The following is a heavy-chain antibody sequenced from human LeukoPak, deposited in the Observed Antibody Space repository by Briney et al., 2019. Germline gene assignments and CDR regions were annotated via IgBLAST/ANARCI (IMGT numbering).Heavy chain of an antibody. Sequence: SETLSLTCTVSGGSISSYYWSWIRQPPGKGLEWIGYIYYSGSTNYNPSLKSRVTISVDTSKNQFSLKLSSVTAADTAVYYCARVDYDSSGYYYVYWGQGTLVTVSS. D-gene: IGHD3-22*01. J-gene: IGHJ4*02. CDR1: GGSISSYY. CDR2: IYYSGST. V-gene: IGHV4-59*01. CDR3: ARVDYDSSGYYYVY.